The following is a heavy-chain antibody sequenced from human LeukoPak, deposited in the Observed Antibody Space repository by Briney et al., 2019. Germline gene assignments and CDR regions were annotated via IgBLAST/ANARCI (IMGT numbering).Heavy chain of an antibody. CDR2: IRSKANSYAT. Sequence: GGYLRLYCAAYGFTFSGSAMHWLRQGSGKGLEWVSRIRSKANSYATAYAASVKGRFTISRDDSKNTAYLQMNSLRTEYTAVYYCTISGAGSDYYFDYGGQGTLVTVSS. J-gene: IGHJ4*02. CDR3: TISGAGSDYYFDY. CDR1: GFTFSGSA. D-gene: IGHD1-26*01. V-gene: IGHV3-73*01.